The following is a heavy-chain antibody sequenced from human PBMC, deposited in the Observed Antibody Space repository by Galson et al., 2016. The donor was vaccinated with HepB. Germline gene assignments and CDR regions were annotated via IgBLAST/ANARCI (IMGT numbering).Heavy chain of an antibody. CDR1: GFAFSTYT. CDR3: AKGAMVRGVNNCFDY. J-gene: IGHJ4*02. Sequence: LRLSCAASGFAFSTYTMSWVRQAPGKGLQWVSGISGSGDGTYYTDSVRGRFTISRDNSKNTLYLQMNSLRAEDTAVYYCAKGAMVRGVNNCFDYWGQGTLVIVSS. V-gene: IGHV3-23*01. D-gene: IGHD3-10*01. CDR2: ISGSGDGT.